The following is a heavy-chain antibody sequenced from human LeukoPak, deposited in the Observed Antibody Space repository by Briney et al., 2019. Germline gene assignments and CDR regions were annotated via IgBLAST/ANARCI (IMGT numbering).Heavy chain of an antibody. D-gene: IGHD2-15*01. CDR1: GFIFSTYG. CDR2: IRHDGSIK. J-gene: IGHJ4*02. V-gene: IGHV3-30*02. CDR3: AKVRPLGVVVAATINYYFDY. Sequence: PGGSLRLSCAASGFIFSTYGMYWVRQAPGKGLEWVAFIRHDGSIKNYADSVKGRSTISRDNSKNTLYLQMNSLRAEDTAVYYCAKVRPLGVVVAATINYYFDYWGQGTLVTVSS.